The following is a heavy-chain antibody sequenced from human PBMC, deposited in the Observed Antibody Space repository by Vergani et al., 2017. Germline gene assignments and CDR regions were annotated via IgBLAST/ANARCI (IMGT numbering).Heavy chain of an antibody. J-gene: IGHJ4*02. CDR3: ARRYGDYAFDY. V-gene: IGHV3-21*01. Sequence: VQLQESGPGLVKPSETLSLTCTVSGGSISSYYWSWIRQPPGKGLEWVSSINSSSSYIYYADSLKGRFTISRDNAKNSLYLQMNSLGGEDTAEYSCARRYGDYAFDYWGQGTLVTVSS. CDR1: GGSISSYY. CDR2: INSSSSYI. D-gene: IGHD4-17*01.